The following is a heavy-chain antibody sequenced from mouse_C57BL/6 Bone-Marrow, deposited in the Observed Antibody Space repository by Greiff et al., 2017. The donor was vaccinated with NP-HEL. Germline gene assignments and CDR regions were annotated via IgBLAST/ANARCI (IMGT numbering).Heavy chain of an antibody. J-gene: IGHJ4*01. V-gene: IGHV1-81*01. Sequence: QVQLQQSGAELARPGASVKLSCKASGYTFTSYGISWVKQRTGQGLEWIGEIYPRSGNTYYNEKFKGKATLTADKSSSTAYMELRSLTSEDSTVYFSARQLRLRGYYAMDYWGQGTSVTVS. CDR2: IYPRSGNT. CDR3: ARQLRLRGYYAMDY. CDR1: GYTFTSYG. D-gene: IGHD3-2*02.